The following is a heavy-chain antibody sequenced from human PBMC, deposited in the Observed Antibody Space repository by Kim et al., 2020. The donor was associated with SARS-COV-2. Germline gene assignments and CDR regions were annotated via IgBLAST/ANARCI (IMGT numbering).Heavy chain of an antibody. D-gene: IGHD6-19*01. Sequence: YAQGFTGRFVFSLDTSVSTAYLQISSLKAEDTAVYYCARGPRIAVAGCDYWGQGTLVTVSS. CDR3: ARGPRIAVAGCDY. V-gene: IGHV7-4-1*02. J-gene: IGHJ4*02.